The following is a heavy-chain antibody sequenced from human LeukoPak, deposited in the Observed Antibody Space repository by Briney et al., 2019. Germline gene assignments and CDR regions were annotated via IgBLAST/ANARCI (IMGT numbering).Heavy chain of an antibody. CDR1: GGTFSNYG. CDR3: ARGPRGSAYTIDS. V-gene: IGHV1-69*01. J-gene: IGHJ4*02. Sequence: SVKVSCKASGGTFSNYGISWGRQAPGQGLEGRGRIIPLFGATKNAQKFQGGVTFTADESTSTAYMELGGLRSEDTAFYSCARGPRGSAYTIDSWGQGTLVTVSS. D-gene: IGHD1-1*01. CDR2: IIPLFGAT.